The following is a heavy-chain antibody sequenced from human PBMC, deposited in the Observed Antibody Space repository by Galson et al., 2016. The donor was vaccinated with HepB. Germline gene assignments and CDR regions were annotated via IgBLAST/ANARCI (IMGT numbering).Heavy chain of an antibody. D-gene: IGHD6-19*01. Sequence: SLRLSCADSGFTFRKYWMSWFRQAPGKGLEWVANINQDGSEKDYVDSVKGRFTISRDNAKNSLYLQMNSPRAEDTAVYYCATGRSILERGWYWFDPWGQGTLVTVSS. V-gene: IGHV3-7*01. J-gene: IGHJ5*02. CDR3: ATGRSILERGWYWFDP. CDR1: GFTFRKYW. CDR2: INQDGSEK.